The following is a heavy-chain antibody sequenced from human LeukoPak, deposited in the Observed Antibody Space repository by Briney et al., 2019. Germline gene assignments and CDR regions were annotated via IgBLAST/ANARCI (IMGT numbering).Heavy chain of an antibody. CDR2: INPNSGDT. D-gene: IGHD3-16*01. CDR1: GYTFTGYY. V-gene: IGHV1-2*02. CDR3: ARVRYRLAETYIDY. J-gene: IGHJ4*02. Sequence: GASVKVSCKASGYTFTGYYMHWVRQAPGQGLEWMGWINPNSGDTNYAQKFQGRVTMTRDTSISTAYMELSRLRPDDTPVYYCARVRYRLAETYIDYWGQGTLVTVSS.